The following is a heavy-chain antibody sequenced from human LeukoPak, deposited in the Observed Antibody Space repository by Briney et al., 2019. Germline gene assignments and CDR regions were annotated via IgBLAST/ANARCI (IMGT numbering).Heavy chain of an antibody. CDR2: INLNSGGT. D-gene: IGHD4-11*01. CDR1: GYTFTGYY. V-gene: IGHV1-2*02. J-gene: IGHJ6*03. CDR3: ARGGFTTSGYYYYYMDV. Sequence: ASVKVSCKASGYTFTGYYMHWVRQAPGQGLEWMGWINLNSGGTNYAQKFQGRVTITRDTSISTAYMELSWLRSDDTALHYCARGGFTTSGYYYYYMDVWGKGTTVTVSS.